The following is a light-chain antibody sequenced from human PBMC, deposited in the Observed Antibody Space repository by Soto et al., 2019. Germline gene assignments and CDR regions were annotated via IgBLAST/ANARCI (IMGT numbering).Light chain of an antibody. CDR3: QQYNNWPLLT. CDR2: GAS. V-gene: IGKV3-15*01. CDR1: QSVSSN. J-gene: IGKJ4*01. Sequence: EIVMTQSPATLSFSPGERATLSCRASQSVSSNSAWYQQKPGQAPRLLIYGASTRATGIPARFSGSVSGTGFTLTISSLQSEDFAVYYCQQYNNWPLLTFCGGTRVEI.